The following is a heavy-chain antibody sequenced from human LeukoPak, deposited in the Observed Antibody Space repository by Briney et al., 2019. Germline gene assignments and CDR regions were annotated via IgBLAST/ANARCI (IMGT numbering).Heavy chain of an antibody. CDR3: AREFSTSSTAFDI. CDR2: ISHSGST. V-gene: IGHV4-39*02. Sequence: PSETLSLTCTVSGGSISSSSYYWGWIRRPPGLGLEWIGEISHSGSTNYNPSLKSRVTISIDTSKNHFSLKLSSVTAADTAVYYCAREFSTSSTAFDIWGQGTMVTVSS. D-gene: IGHD6-6*01. CDR1: GGSISSSSYY. J-gene: IGHJ3*02.